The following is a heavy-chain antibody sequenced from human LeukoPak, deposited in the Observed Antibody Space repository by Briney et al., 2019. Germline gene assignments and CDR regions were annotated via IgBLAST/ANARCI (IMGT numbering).Heavy chain of an antibody. CDR3: ARDPDYGDHEFDY. J-gene: IGHJ4*02. V-gene: IGHV1-2*02. Sequence: ASVKVSCKASGYTFTGYYMHWVRQAPGQGLEWMGWINPNSGGTNYAQKFQGRVTMTRDTSISTAYMELSRLRSDDTAVYHCARDPDYGDHEFDYWGQGTLVTVSS. CDR2: INPNSGGT. D-gene: IGHD4-17*01. CDR1: GYTFTGYY.